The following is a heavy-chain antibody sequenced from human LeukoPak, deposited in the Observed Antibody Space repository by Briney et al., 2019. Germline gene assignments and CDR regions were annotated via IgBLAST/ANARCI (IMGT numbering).Heavy chain of an antibody. CDR2: ISSSGGTI. CDR3: ARDPYSGSYSAYYYYYMDV. D-gene: IGHD1-26*01. Sequence: GGSLRLSCAASGFTFSDYYMNWIRQAPGKGLEWVSYISSSGGTIYYADSVKGRFTISRDNAKNSLYLQMNSLRAEDTAVYYCARDPYSGSYSAYYYYYMDVWGKGTTVTVSS. CDR1: GFTFSDYY. V-gene: IGHV3-11*04. J-gene: IGHJ6*03.